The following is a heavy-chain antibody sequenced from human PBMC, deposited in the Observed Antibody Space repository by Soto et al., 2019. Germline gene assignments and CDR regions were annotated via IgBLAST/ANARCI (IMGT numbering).Heavy chain of an antibody. J-gene: IGHJ4*02. CDR3: VRDLTYPFYLDS. CDR1: GYTFTDYF. Sequence: ASVKVSCKASGYTFTDYFIHWVRQAPGQGLEWMGCINPYSGGTNSAQNFQGRVTMTRDTSISTAYMELTSLRSDDTAVYYCVRDLTYPFYLDSWGQGTLVTLSS. CDR2: INPYSGGT. V-gene: IGHV1-2*02.